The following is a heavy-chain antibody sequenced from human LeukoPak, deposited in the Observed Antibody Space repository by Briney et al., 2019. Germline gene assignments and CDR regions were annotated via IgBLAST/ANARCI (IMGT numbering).Heavy chain of an antibody. CDR1: GFTFSDYY. Sequence: GGSLRLSCAASGFTFSDYYMSWIRQAPGKGLEWVSSISSSSSYIYYADSVKGRFTISRDNAKNSLYLQMNSLRAEDTAVYYCARDRPPVYYDSSGYSAEYFQHWGQGTLVTVSS. CDR3: ARDRPPVYYDSSGYSAEYFQH. V-gene: IGHV3-11*06. D-gene: IGHD3-22*01. CDR2: ISSSSSYI. J-gene: IGHJ1*01.